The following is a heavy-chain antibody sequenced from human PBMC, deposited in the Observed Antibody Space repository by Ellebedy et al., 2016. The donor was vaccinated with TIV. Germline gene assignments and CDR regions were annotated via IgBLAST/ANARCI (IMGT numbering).Heavy chain of an antibody. J-gene: IGHJ5*02. V-gene: IGHV1-8*01. CDR1: GYTFTNFD. D-gene: IGHD1-1*01. CDR3: TRGGTEGEYTWFDP. Sequence: AASVKVSCKASGYTFTNFDINWVRQAPGQGLVWMGRMNPKSGDTVYSQKFQGRVTMTRNTPINTAYLDLTSLTSEDTAVYYCTRGGTEGEYTWFDPWGQGTLVIVSS. CDR2: MNPKSGDT.